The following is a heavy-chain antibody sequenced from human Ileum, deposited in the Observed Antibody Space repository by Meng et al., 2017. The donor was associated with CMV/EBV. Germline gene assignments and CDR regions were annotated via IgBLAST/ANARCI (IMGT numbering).Heavy chain of an antibody. V-gene: IGHV3-30*04. CDR2: ISYNGGRT. Sequence: GESLKISCGGSGFTFSNYPMHWVRQAPGKGLEWVAYISYNGGRTYDADSVKGRFTISRDNSKNTVYLQMNSLRADDTAVYYCAREGTLSFSLASWGQGNQV. D-gene: IGHD3-10*01. CDR3: AREGTLSFSLAS. J-gene: IGHJ4*02. CDR1: GFTFSNYP.